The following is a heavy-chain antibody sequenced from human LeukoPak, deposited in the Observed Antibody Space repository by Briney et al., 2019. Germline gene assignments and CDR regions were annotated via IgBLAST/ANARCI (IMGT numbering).Heavy chain of an antibody. Sequence: GGSLRLSCAASGFMFSSYAMSWVRQAPGKGLEWVSAISGSGGSTYYADSVKGRFTISRDNAQNSLFLQMNSLRDEDTAVYYCARGGHDYYGFDVWGQGTTVIVSS. J-gene: IGHJ6*02. V-gene: IGHV3-23*01. CDR1: GFMFSSYA. CDR3: ARGGHDYYGFDV. CDR2: ISGSGGST.